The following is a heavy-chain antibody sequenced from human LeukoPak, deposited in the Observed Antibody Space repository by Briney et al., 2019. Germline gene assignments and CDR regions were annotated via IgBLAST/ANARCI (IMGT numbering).Heavy chain of an antibody. CDR1: GYTFTSYD. CDR3: ARERAPSKGFTPFDP. Sequence: GASVKVSCKASGYTFTSYDINWVRQATGQGLEWMGIINPSGGSTSYAQKFQGRVTMTRDTSTSTVYMELSSLRSEDTAVYYCARERAPSKGFTPFDPWGQGTLVTVSS. D-gene: IGHD3-16*01. J-gene: IGHJ5*02. CDR2: INPSGGST. V-gene: IGHV1-46*01.